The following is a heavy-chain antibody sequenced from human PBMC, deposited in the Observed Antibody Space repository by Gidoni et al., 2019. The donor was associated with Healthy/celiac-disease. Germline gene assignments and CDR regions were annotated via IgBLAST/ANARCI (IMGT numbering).Heavy chain of an antibody. CDR3: AREDYGSGSYGY. Sequence: QVQLQESGPGLVKPSETLSLTCTVSCGSISSYYWSWIRQPPGKGLEWIGYIYYSGSTNYNPSLKIRVTISVDTSKNQFSLKLSSVTAADTAVYYCAREDYGSGSYGYWGQGTLVTVSS. CDR1: CGSISSYY. CDR2: IYYSGST. D-gene: IGHD3-10*01. J-gene: IGHJ4*02. V-gene: IGHV4-59*01.